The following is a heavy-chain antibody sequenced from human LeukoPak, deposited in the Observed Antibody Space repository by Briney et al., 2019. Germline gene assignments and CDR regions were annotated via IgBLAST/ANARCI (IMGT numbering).Heavy chain of an antibody. CDR2: IWYDGSNK. D-gene: IGHD3-22*01. CDR3: ARDLPYDSSGYPLDY. CDR1: GFTFSSHW. V-gene: IGHV3-33*08. Sequence: GGSLRLSCAASGFTFSSHWMHWVRQAPGKGLEWVAVIWYDGSNKYYADSVKGRFTISRDNSKNTLYLQMNSLRAEDTAVYYCARDLPYDSSGYPLDYWGQGTLVTVSS. J-gene: IGHJ4*02.